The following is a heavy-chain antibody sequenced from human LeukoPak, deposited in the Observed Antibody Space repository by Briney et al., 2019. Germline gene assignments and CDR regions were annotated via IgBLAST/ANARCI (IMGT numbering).Heavy chain of an antibody. CDR3: ARDPYSGSYGDSYYYYMDV. Sequence: PGGSLRLSCAASGFTFSSYAMNWVRQAPGKGLEWVSSITSTGTYTFYADSVKGRFTISRDNSKNSLYLQMISLRAEDTAIYYCARDPYSGSYGDSYYYYMDVWGKGTTVTISS. CDR1: GFTFSSYA. V-gene: IGHV3-21*01. D-gene: IGHD1-26*01. J-gene: IGHJ6*03. CDR2: ITSTGTYT.